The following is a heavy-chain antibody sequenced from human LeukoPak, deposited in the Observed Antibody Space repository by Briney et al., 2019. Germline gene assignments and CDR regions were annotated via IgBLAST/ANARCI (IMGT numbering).Heavy chain of an antibody. D-gene: IGHD3-10*01. CDR2: IYSGGST. V-gene: IGHV3-66*02. CDR3: AILGVGSGSYYSRY. Sequence: PGGSLRLSCAASGFTVSSNYMSWARQAPGKGLEWVSVIYSGGSTYYADSVKGRFTISRDNSKNTLYLQMNSLRAEDTAVYYCAILGVGSGSYYSRYWGQGTLVTVSS. CDR1: GFTVSSNY. J-gene: IGHJ4*02.